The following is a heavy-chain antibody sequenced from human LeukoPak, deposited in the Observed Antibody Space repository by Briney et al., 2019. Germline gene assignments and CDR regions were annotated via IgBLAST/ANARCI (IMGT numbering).Heavy chain of an antibody. D-gene: IGHD3-3*01. J-gene: IGHJ6*02. CDR2: IFSGGGT. CDR1: GFTASSKY. Sequence: GGAQRLSCEVSGFTASSKYMSWVREAPGKGLEWVSIIFSGGGTYYAESVKGRFTISRDNSKNTVYLQMNSLRAEDTAVYYCARGGYDFWSGSYYYYGMDVWGQGTTVTVSS. V-gene: IGHV3-66*01. CDR3: ARGGYDFWSGSYYYYGMDV.